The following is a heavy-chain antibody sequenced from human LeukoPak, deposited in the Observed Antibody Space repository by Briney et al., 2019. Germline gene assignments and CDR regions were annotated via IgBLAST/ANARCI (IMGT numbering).Heavy chain of an antibody. J-gene: IGHJ4*02. CDR2: MYNSGST. Sequence: SETLSLTCTVSGASISSYYWSWIRQPPGKGLEWIGYMYNSGSTNYNPSLKSRVTISVDTSKNQFSLKLSSVTAADTAVYYCARLTEDQLLRDYWGQGTLVTVSS. D-gene: IGHD2-2*01. V-gene: IGHV4-59*08. CDR3: ARLTEDQLLRDY. CDR1: GASISSYY.